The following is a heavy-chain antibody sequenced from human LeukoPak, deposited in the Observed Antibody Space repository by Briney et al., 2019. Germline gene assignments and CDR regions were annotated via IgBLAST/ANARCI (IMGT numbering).Heavy chain of an antibody. J-gene: IGHJ5*02. CDR3: AREMATTFEWFDP. V-gene: IGHV1-69*13. CDR2: IIPIFGTA. CDR1: RGTFSSYA. D-gene: IGHD5-24*01. Sequence: ASVKVSCKASRGTFSSYAISWVRQAPGQGLEWMGGIIPIFGTANYAQKFQGRVTITADESTSTAYMELSSLRSEDTAVYYCAREMATTFEWFDPWGQGTLVTVSS.